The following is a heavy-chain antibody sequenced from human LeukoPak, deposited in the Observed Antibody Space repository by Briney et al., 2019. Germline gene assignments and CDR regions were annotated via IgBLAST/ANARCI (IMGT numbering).Heavy chain of an antibody. CDR1: GFALSGHD. V-gene: IGHV3-23*01. CDR2: ISFSGDTT. CDR3: AKPSPGPIWNFFDS. J-gene: IGHJ4*02. Sequence: GGSLRLSCAASGFALSGHDANWVRQAPGKGLEWVSVISFSGDTTFYADSVKGRFAISRDNSRNTLYLQMNYLRGEDTAMYFCAKPSPGPIWNFFDSWGQGTRVTVSS. D-gene: IGHD2-2*02.